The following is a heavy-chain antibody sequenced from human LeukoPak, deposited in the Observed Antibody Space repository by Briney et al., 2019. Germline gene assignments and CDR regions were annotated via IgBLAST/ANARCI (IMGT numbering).Heavy chain of an antibody. CDR1: GFTVSSNY. V-gene: IGHV3-53*01. Sequence: GGSLRLSCAASGFTVSSNYMSWVRQAPGKGLEGVSVIYSCGSTYYADSVKGRFTISRDNSRNTLYLQMNSLRAEDTAVYYCVKCRISYGDDAFDVWGQGTMVPVSS. CDR2: IYSCGST. D-gene: IGHD4-17*01. CDR3: VKCRISYGDDAFDV. J-gene: IGHJ3*01.